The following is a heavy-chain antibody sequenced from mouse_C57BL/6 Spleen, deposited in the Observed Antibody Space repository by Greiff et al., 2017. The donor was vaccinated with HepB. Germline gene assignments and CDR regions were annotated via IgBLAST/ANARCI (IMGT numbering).Heavy chain of an antibody. D-gene: IGHD1-1*01. V-gene: IGHV1-19*01. Sequence: EVQLQQSGPVLVKPGASVKMSCKASGYTFTDYYMNWVKQSHGKSLEWIGVINPYNGGTSYNQKFKGKATLTVDKSSSTAYMELNSLTSEDSAVYYCARNPSYYGSSSYAMDYWGQGTSVTVSS. CDR1: GYTFTDYY. J-gene: IGHJ4*01. CDR3: ARNPSYYGSSSYAMDY. CDR2: INPYNGGT.